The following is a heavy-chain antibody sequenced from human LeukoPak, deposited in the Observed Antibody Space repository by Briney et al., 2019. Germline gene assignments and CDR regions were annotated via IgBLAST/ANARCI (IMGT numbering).Heavy chain of an antibody. Sequence: GGSLRLSCAASGFAFSTYAMHWVRQAPGKGLEWVAVISFDGSTKYYADSVKGRFTISRDNSKNTLYLQMNGLRAEDTAMYYCTRRGGGYEFDYWGQGTLVTVSS. CDR2: ISFDGSTK. J-gene: IGHJ4*02. D-gene: IGHD5-12*01. CDR3: TRRGGGYEFDY. CDR1: GFAFSTYA. V-gene: IGHV3-30-3*01.